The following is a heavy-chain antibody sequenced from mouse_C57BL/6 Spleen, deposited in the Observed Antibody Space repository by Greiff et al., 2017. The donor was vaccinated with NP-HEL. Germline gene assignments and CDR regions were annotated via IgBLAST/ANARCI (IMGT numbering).Heavy chain of an antibody. CDR1: GFTFSSYA. CDR3: TCGHSSYDYYAMDY. CDR2: ISSGGDYI. J-gene: IGHJ4*01. V-gene: IGHV5-9-1*02. D-gene: IGHD1-1*01. Sequence: EVQLVESGEGLVKPGGSLKLSCAASGFTFSSYAMSWVRQTPEKRLEWVAYISSGGDYIYYADTVKGRFTISTDNARNTLYLQMSSLNSEDSAMSYCTCGHSSYDYYAMDYWGQGTSVTVSS.